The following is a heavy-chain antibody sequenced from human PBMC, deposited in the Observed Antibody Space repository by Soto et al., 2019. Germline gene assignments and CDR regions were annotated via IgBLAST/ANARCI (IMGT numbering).Heavy chain of an antibody. CDR2: ISYEGSHT. V-gene: IGHV3-30*18. Sequence: QVQLVESGGGVVQPGRSLRLSCAAFGFILSGYGLHWVRQAPGKGLEWVAVISYEGSHTYYADSVKGRFTITRDNSKNTLYLQMNSLRPEDTAVYYCAKEVHCGGGSCSWSEGFDYWGQGTLLTVSS. J-gene: IGHJ4*02. CDR1: GFILSGYG. CDR3: AKEVHCGGGSCSWSEGFDY. D-gene: IGHD2-15*01.